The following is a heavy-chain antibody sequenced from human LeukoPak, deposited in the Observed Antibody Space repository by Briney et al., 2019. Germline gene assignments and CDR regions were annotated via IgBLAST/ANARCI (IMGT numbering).Heavy chain of an antibody. CDR3: ASTYYYDSSGYYRRHYYYGMDV. Sequence: SETLSLTCTVSGGSISSYCWSWIRQPAGKGLEWIGRIYTSGSTNYNPSLKSRVTMSVDTSKNQFSLKLSSVTAADTAVYYCASTYYYDSSGYYRRHYYYGMDVWGQGTTVTVSS. D-gene: IGHD3-22*01. J-gene: IGHJ6*02. V-gene: IGHV4-4*07. CDR2: IYTSGST. CDR1: GGSISSYC.